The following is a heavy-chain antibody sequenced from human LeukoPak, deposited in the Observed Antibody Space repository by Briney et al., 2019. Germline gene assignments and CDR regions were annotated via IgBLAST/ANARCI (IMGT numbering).Heavy chain of an antibody. CDR3: ARSRYYYDSSGYYPSYYYYYMDV. V-gene: IGHV4-34*01. J-gene: IGHJ6*03. Sequence: SETLSLTCAVYGGSFSVYYWSWIRQPPGKGLEWIGEINHSGSTNYNPSLKSRVTISVDTSKNQFSLKLSSVTAADTAVYYCARSRYYYDSSGYYPSYYYYYMDVWGKGTTVTVSS. CDR1: GGSFSVYY. D-gene: IGHD3-22*01. CDR2: INHSGST.